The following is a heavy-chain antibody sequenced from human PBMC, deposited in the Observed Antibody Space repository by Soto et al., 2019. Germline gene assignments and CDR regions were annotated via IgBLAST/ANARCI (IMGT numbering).Heavy chain of an antibody. V-gene: IGHV4-34*01. D-gene: IGHD5-12*01. Sequence: QVQLQQWGAGLLKPSETLSLTCAVYGGSFSGYYWSWIRQPPGKGLEWIGEINHSGSTNYNPSLKSRVTISVDTSKNQFSLKLSSVTAADTAVYYCARGYSCYVYYYYYDGMDVWGQGTTVTVSS. J-gene: IGHJ6*02. CDR3: ARGYSCYVYYYYYDGMDV. CDR2: INHSGST. CDR1: GGSFSGYY.